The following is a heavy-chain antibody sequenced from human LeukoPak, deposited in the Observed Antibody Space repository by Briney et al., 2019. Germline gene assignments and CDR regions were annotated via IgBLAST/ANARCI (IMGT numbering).Heavy chain of an antibody. CDR1: GFSFSLYS. CDR3: VRGRVVVLAGTRTSSGY. CDR2: ISSRTNYI. Sequence: SGGSLRLSCAASGFSFSLYSMNWVRQAPGKGLGWVSSISSRTNYIYYADSVKGRFTISRDNAKNSLYLQLNSLRAEDTAVYYCVRGRVVVLAGTRTSSGYWGRGTLVTVSS. V-gene: IGHV3-21*01. J-gene: IGHJ4*02. D-gene: IGHD2-15*01.